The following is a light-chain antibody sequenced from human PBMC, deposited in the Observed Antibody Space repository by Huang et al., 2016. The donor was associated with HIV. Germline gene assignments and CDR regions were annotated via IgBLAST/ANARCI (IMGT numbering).Light chain of an antibody. CDR1: QDITNY. Sequence: IQLTQSPSSLSVFVGDRVTITCRASQDITNYLAWYQHKPGEAPKHLIYATSTLQRGVPARFSGSGSGSDFTLNIASLQPEDSATYYCQQVNSYPFTFGGGSKVEIK. V-gene: IGKV1-9*01. J-gene: IGKJ4*01. CDR3: QQVNSYPFT. CDR2: ATS.